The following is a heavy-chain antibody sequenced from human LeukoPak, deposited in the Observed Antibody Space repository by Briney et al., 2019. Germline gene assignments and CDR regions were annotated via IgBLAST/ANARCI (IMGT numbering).Heavy chain of an antibody. CDR3: ARAQAAAQTFDY. Sequence: SETLSLTCTVSGGSISSGSYYWSWIRQPAGKGLEWIGRIYTSGSTNYNPSLKSRVTISVDTSKNQFSLKLSSVTAADTAVYYCARAQAAAQTFDYWGQGTLVTVSS. J-gene: IGHJ4*02. V-gene: IGHV4-61*02. CDR1: GGSISSGSYY. CDR2: IYTSGST. D-gene: IGHD6-13*01.